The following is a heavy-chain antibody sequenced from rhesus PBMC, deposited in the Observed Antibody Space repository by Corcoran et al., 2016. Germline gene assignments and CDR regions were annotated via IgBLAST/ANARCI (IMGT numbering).Heavy chain of an antibody. V-gene: IGHV4-65*01. J-gene: IGHJ4*01. CDR3: ARGLLPDY. CDR1: GGSVSSSNW. Sequence: QVQLQESGPGLVKPSETLSLTCAVSGGSVSSSNWWCWIRQPPGKGLEWIGNISGSSRSNNYNPSLKGRVNISTDTYKNQFSLKVSSVTAEDTAVYYCARGLLPDYWGQGVLVTVSS. D-gene: IGHD3-28*01. CDR2: ISGSSRSN.